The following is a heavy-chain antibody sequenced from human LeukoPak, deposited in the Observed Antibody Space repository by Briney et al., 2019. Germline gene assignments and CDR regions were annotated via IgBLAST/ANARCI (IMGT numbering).Heavy chain of an antibody. V-gene: IGHV4-31*03. CDR2: IYYSGNT. J-gene: IGHJ4*02. CDR3: ARDRGPTYYYYDSSGYYFDY. CDR1: GGSISSGGYY. Sequence: SETLSLTCTVSGGSISSGGYYWSWIRQHPGKGLEWIGYIYYSGNTYYNPSLKSRVTISVDTSMNQFSLKLSSVTAADTAVYYCARDRGPTYYYYDSSGYYFDYWGQGTLVTVSS. D-gene: IGHD3-22*01.